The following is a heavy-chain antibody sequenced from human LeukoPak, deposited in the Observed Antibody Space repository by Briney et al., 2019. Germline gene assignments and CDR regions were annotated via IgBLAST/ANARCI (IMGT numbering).Heavy chain of an antibody. J-gene: IGHJ6*03. CDR1: GGSISSYY. CDR2: IYYSGST. V-gene: IGHV4-59*01. CDR3: ARVQYGTGTSFYYYYMDV. D-gene: IGHD1-1*01. Sequence: SETLSLTCTVSGGSISSYYWSWIRQPPGKGLEWIGYIYYSGSTNYNPFLKSRVTISVDTSKNQFSLKLSSVTAADTAVYYCARVQYGTGTSFYYYYMDVWGKGTTVTVSS.